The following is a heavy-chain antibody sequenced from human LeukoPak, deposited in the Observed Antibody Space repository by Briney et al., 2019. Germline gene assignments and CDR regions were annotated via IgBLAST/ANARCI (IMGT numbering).Heavy chain of an antibody. J-gene: IGHJ4*02. Sequence: GGSLRLACAASGFTFSSYGMHWVRQAPGKGLEWVAFIRYDGSNKYYADSVKGRFTISRDNSKNTAYLQMNSLRAEDTAVYYCAKRSGIHYGYFDSWGQGTLVTVSS. CDR3: AKRSGIHYGYFDS. CDR1: GFTFSSYG. CDR2: IRYDGSNK. D-gene: IGHD1-26*01. V-gene: IGHV3-30*02.